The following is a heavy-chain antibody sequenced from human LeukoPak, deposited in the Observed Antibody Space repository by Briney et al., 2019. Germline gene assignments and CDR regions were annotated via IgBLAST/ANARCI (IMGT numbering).Heavy chain of an antibody. J-gene: IGHJ4*02. CDR3: ARDLYDSSGDYEGGFDY. D-gene: IGHD3-22*01. CDR2: ISYDGSNK. V-gene: IGHV3-30*04. Sequence: GGSLRLSCAAPGFTFSSYAMHRVRQAPGKGGERVAVISYDGSNKNYADSVKGRFTISRDNSKNTLYLQRNSLRAEYTAVYYCARDLYDSSGDYEGGFDYWGQGTLVTVSS. CDR1: GFTFSSYA.